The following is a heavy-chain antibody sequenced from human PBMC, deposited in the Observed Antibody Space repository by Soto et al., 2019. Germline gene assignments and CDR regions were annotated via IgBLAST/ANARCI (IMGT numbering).Heavy chain of an antibody. J-gene: IGHJ4*02. D-gene: IGHD5-12*01. CDR2: IHYNGNT. V-gene: IGHV4-59*11. Sequence: PSETLSLTCTVSGDSISAHSWSWVRQPPGKGLEWIGNIHYNGNTKYNPSLKSRVTMSLDTSKNQFSLRLISVTAADTAKYFCAREGNLGRWLQPLDFWGQGTLVTVSS. CDR3: AREGNLGRWLQPLDF. CDR1: GDSISAHS.